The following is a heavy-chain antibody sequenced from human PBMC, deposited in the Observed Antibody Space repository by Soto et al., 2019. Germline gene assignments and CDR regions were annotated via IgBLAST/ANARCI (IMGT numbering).Heavy chain of an antibody. Sequence: ESGGGVVQPGRSLRLSCAASGFTFSSYAMHWVRQAPGKGLEWVAVISYDGSNKYYADSVKGRFTISRDNSKNTLYLQMNSLRAEDTAVYYCARGSGYPNYFDYWGQGTLVTVSS. CDR1: GFTFSSYA. V-gene: IGHV3-30-3*01. CDR2: ISYDGSNK. J-gene: IGHJ4*02. D-gene: IGHD3-22*01. CDR3: ARGSGYPNYFDY.